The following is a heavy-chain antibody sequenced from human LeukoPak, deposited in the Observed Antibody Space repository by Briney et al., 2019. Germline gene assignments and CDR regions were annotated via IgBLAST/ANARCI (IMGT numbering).Heavy chain of an antibody. CDR1: RFTFSTYS. D-gene: IGHD4-17*01. J-gene: IGHJ3*02. Sequence: GGSLRLSCAASRFTFSTYSKNWVRQAPGRGLEWVSYISSSSTNIYYKDSVKGRFTISRDNAKNSLYLHMTSLRAEDTAVYYCVRNDGDNAFDIWGQGTMVIVSS. CDR3: VRNDGDNAFDI. CDR2: ISSSSTNI. V-gene: IGHV3-48*01.